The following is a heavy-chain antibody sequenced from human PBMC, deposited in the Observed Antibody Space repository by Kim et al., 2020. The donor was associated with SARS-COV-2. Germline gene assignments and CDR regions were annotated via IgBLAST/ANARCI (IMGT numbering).Heavy chain of an antibody. J-gene: IGHJ6*02. V-gene: IGHV3-48*03. CDR3: ARGPLVDGSGSSPNPGQFYYYYGMDV. CDR1: GFTFSSYE. CDR2: ISSSGSTI. Sequence: GGSLRLSCAASGFTFSSYEMNWVRQAPGKGLEWVSYISSSGSTIYYADSVKGRFTISRDNAKNSLYLQMNSLRAEDTAVYYCARGPLVDGSGSSPNPGQFYYYYGMDVWGQGTTVTVSS. D-gene: IGHD3-10*01.